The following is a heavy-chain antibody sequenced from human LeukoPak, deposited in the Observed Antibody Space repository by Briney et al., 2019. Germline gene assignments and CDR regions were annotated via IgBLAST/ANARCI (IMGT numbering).Heavy chain of an antibody. CDR2: ISSSGTHI. J-gene: IGHJ4*02. CDR1: GFTFSSYS. CDR3: ARAGDPEY. Sequence: GGSLRLSCAASGFTFSSYSMNWVGQAPGKGLEWVSSISSSGTHIDYADSVKGRIAISRDNAKNSLFLQMHSLRAVDTAVYYCARAGDPEYWGQGTLVTVSS. D-gene: IGHD3-10*01. V-gene: IGHV3-21*01.